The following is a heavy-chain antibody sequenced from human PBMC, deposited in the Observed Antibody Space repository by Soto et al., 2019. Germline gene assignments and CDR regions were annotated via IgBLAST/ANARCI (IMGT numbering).Heavy chain of an antibody. V-gene: IGHV4-38-2*02. D-gene: IGHD2-15*01. CDR1: GYSISSGYY. J-gene: IGHJ3*02. Sequence: SETLSLTCTVSGYSISSGYYWGWIRQPPGKGLEWIGSIYHSGSTYYNPSLKSRVTISVDTSKNQFSLKLSSVTAADTAVYYCARVVWGGKNDAFDIWGQGTMVTVSS. CDR3: ARVVWGGKNDAFDI. CDR2: IYHSGST.